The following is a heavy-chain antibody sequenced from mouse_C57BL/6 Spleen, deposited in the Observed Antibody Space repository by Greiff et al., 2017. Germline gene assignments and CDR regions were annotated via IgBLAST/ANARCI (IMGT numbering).Heavy chain of an antibody. J-gene: IGHJ2*01. CDR1: GYTFTNYW. Sequence: VQLQQSGAELVRPGTSVQMSCKASGYTFTNYWIGWAKQRPGHGLEWIGDIYPGGGYTNYNEKFKGKATLTADKSSSTAYMQFSSMRAEDSAIYYFARKIGSDFDYLGQGTTLTVSS. D-gene: IGHD3-1*01. CDR3: ARKIGSDFDY. V-gene: IGHV1-63*01. CDR2: IYPGGGYT.